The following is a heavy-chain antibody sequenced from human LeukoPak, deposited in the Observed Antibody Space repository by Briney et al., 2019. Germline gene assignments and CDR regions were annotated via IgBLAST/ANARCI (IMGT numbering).Heavy chain of an antibody. V-gene: IGHV3-30*18. CDR3: AKDLRGSPGY. CDR1: GFTFSSYG. Sequence: GGSLRLSCAASGFTFSSYGMHWVRQAPGKGLEWVAVISYDGSNKYYADSVKGRFTISRDNSKNTLYLQMNSLRAEDTAVYYCAKDLRGSPGYWGQGTLVTVSS. J-gene: IGHJ4*02. D-gene: IGHD2-15*01. CDR2: ISYDGSNK.